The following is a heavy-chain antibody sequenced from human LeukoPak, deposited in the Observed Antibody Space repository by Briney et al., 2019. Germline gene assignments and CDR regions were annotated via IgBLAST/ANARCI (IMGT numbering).Heavy chain of an antibody. CDR2: ISSNGGST. J-gene: IGHJ4*02. Sequence: PGGSLRLSCAASGFTFSSYAMHWVRRAPGKGLEYVSAISSNGGSTYYANSVKGRFTISRDNSKNTLYLQMGSLRAEDMAVYYCARAPQRGYSYGYGDYWGQGPLVTVSS. CDR1: GFTFSSYA. CDR3: ARAPQRGYSYGYGDY. V-gene: IGHV3-64*01. D-gene: IGHD5-18*01.